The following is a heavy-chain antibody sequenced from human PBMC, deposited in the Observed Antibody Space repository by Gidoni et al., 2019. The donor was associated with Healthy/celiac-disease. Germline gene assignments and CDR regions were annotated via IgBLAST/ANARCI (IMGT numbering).Heavy chain of an antibody. CDR1: GGSISSGDYY. V-gene: IGHV4-30-4*01. Sequence: QVQLQESGPGLVKPSQTLSLTCTVSGGSISSGDYYWSWIRQPPGKGLEWIGYIYYSGSTYSNPSLKSRVTISVDTSKNQFSLKLSSVTAADTAVYYCARVRIAAAAVIDYWGQGTLVTVSS. CDR2: IYYSGST. CDR3: ARVRIAAAAVIDY. D-gene: IGHD6-13*01. J-gene: IGHJ4*02.